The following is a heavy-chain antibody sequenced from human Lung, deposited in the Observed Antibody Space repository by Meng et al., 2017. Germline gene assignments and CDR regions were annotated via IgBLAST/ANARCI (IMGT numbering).Heavy chain of an antibody. V-gene: IGHV3-7*03. J-gene: IGHJ4*02. D-gene: IGHD3-22*01. Sequence: GESLKISCAASGFTFSSYWMSWVRQAPGKGLEWVANIKQDGSEKYYVDSVKGRFTISRDNSKNTLYLQLNSLRADDTAVFYCAKHSSGYYQSFDSWGQGTLVTVSS. CDR1: GFTFSSYW. CDR3: AKHSSGYYQSFDS. CDR2: IKQDGSEK.